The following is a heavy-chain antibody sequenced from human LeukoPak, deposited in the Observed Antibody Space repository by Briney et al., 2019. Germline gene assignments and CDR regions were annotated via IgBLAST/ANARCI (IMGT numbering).Heavy chain of an antibody. D-gene: IGHD3-3*01. Sequence: SETLSLTCSVSGGSISSYYWSWIRQPAGKGREWIGRIYTTGNTDYNPSLKSRVTMSVDTSKTQFSLNLSSVTAADTAVYYCARDARGWSGFDYWGQGTLVTVSS. J-gene: IGHJ4*02. CDR1: GGSISSYY. CDR2: IYTTGNT. V-gene: IGHV4-4*07. CDR3: ARDARGWSGFDY.